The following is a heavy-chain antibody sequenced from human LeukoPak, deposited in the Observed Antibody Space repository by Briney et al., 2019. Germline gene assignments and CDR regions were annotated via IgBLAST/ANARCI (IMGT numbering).Heavy chain of an antibody. CDR3: AKSQDEYCSSTSCYAGNFDD. CDR2: ISGSGGST. D-gene: IGHD2-2*01. CDR1: GFTFSSYA. V-gene: IGHV3-23*01. J-gene: IGHJ4*02. Sequence: PGGSLRLSCAASGFTFSSYAMSWVRQAPGKGLEWVSAISGSGGSTYYADSVKGRFTISRDNSKNTLYLQMNSLRAEDTAVYYCAKSQDEYCSSTSCYAGNFDDWGQGTLVTVSS.